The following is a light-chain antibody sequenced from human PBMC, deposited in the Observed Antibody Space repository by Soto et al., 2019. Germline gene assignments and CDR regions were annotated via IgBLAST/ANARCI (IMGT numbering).Light chain of an antibody. CDR1: KMVSGT. J-gene: IGKJ1*01. CDR3: QQYNHWPRT. V-gene: IGKV3-15*01. Sequence: EIVMTQSPVTLSGSPGKGTTLPCRASKMVSGTLAWYQQRPGQAPRLLIYDASTRATGIPSRFSGSGSGTEFTLTISSLQSEDFAVYYCQQYNHWPRTFGRGTKVEI. CDR2: DAS.